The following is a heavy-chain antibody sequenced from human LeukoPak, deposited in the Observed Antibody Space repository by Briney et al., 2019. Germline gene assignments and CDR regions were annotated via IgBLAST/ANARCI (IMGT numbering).Heavy chain of an antibody. V-gene: IGHV4-34*01. CDR2: INHSGST. CDR3: ARSGYSSGWYILYY. CDR1: GGSFSGYY. D-gene: IGHD6-19*01. Sequence: PSETLSLTCAVYGGSFSGYYWSWIRQPPGKGLEWIGEINHSGSTNYNPSLKSRVTISVDTSKNQFSLKLSSVTAADTAVYYCARSGYSSGWYILYYWGQGTLVTVSS. J-gene: IGHJ4*02.